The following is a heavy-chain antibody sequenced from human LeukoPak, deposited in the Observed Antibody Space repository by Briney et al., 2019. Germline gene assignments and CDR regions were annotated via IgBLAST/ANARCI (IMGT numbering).Heavy chain of an antibody. CDR3: ARENIVGATPNDY. CDR1: GYTFTGYY. CDR2: INPNSGGT. D-gene: IGHD1-26*01. J-gene: IGHJ4*02. V-gene: IGHV1-2*02. Sequence: ASVKVSCKASGYTFTGYYMHWVRQAPGQGLEWMGWINPNSGGTNYAQKFQGRVTMTRDTSISTAYMELSRLRSDDTAVYYCARENIVGATPNDYWGQGTLATVSS.